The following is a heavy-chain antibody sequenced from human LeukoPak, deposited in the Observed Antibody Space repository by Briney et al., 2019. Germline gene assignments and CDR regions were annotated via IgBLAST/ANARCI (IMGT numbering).Heavy chain of an antibody. CDR1: GYSISNY. CDR2: IYPTGST. D-gene: IGHD6-13*01. J-gene: IGHJ5*02. CDR3: ARAYSSSWYWNWFDP. V-gene: IGHV4-38-2*02. Sequence: PSETLSLTCTVSGYSISNYWGWIRQPPGKGLEWIGNIYPTGSTYYNPSLKSRVTISVDTSKNQFSLKVSSVSAADTAVYYCARAYSSSWYWNWFDPWGQGTLVTVSS.